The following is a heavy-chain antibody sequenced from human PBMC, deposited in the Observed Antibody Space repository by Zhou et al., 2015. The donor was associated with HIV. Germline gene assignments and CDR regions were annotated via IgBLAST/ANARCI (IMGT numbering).Heavy chain of an antibody. J-gene: IGHJ4*03. Sequence: QLVESGGGLVQPGRSLRLSCAASEFSISNSYMAWIRQAPGKGLEWIAYISSSSNTTHYADSVKGRFTISRDNAKNSMFLQMNGLGADDTALYYCARGSQWLAFNLWGPGTLVSVSS. CDR3: ARGSQWLAFNL. CDR2: ISSSSNTT. D-gene: IGHD6-19*01. CDR1: EFSISNSY. V-gene: IGHV3-11*01.